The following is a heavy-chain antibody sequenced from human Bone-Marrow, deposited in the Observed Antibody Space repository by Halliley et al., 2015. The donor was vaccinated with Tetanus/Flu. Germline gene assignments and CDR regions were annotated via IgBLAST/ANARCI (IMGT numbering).Heavy chain of an antibody. CDR3: ASQNYYGTGSRHYSDY. CDR2: MYYPGPP. V-gene: IGHV4-61*07. J-gene: IGHJ4*02. Sequence: MYYPGPPDYHPSLKSRLTVSADTAKNQFSLRLTSVTAADTAVYYCASQNYYGTGSRHYSDYWGQGTLVTVSS. D-gene: IGHD3-10*01.